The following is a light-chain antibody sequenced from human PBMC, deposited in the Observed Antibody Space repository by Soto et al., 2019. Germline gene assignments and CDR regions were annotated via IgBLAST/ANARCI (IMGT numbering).Light chain of an antibody. CDR3: QQYGSSPWT. CDR2: GAS. CDR1: QSINSN. Sequence: IVMTQSPATLSVSPGERVTLSCRASQSINSNLAWYQQKPGQAPRLLIYGASSRATGIPDRLSGSGSGTDFTLTISRLEPEDFAVYYCQQYGSSPWTFGQGTKVDIK. V-gene: IGKV3-20*01. J-gene: IGKJ1*01.